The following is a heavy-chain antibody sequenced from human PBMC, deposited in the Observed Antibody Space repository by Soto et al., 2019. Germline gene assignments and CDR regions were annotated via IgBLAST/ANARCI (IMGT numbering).Heavy chain of an antibody. J-gene: IGHJ4*02. CDR1: GGSISSYY. V-gene: IGHV4-59*08. D-gene: IGHD5-12*01. CDR2: IYYSGST. Sequence: QVQLQESGPGLVKPSETLSLTCTVSGGSISSYYWSWIRQPPGTGLEWIGYIYYSGSTNYNPSLKSRVTISVDTSKNQFSLKLSSVTAADTAVYYCASQYSGFGYWGQGTLVTVSS. CDR3: ASQYSGFGY.